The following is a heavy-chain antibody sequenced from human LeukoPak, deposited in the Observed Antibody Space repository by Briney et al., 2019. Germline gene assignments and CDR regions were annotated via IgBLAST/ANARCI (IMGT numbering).Heavy chain of an antibody. CDR3: AKDQEGRYYDFWSGYYSFMDV. CDR1: GFTFSSYG. J-gene: IGHJ6*03. CDR2: ISGSGGST. V-gene: IGHV3-23*01. Sequence: PGGSLRLSCAASGFTFSSYGMSWVRQAPGKGLEWVSAISGSGGSTYYADSVKGRFTISRDNSKNTLYLQMNSLRAEDTAVYYCAKDQEGRYYDFWSGYYSFMDVWGKGTTVTVSS. D-gene: IGHD3-3*01.